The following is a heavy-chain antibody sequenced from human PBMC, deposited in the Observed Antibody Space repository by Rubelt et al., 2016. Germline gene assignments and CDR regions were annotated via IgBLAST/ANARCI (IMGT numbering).Heavy chain of an antibody. CDR3: ARGGGTANDY. CDR2: INQDGSDK. J-gene: IGHJ4*02. Sequence: EVQLVESGGGLVQPGGSLRLSCAASGFSLSTYWMNWVRQAPGKGLEWVANINQDGSDKYYVDSVKGRFTISRDNAKNSLYLQMNGLRAEDTAVFYCARGGGTANDYWGQGTLVTVSS. D-gene: IGHD1-26*01. V-gene: IGHV3-7*03. CDR1: GFSLSTYW.